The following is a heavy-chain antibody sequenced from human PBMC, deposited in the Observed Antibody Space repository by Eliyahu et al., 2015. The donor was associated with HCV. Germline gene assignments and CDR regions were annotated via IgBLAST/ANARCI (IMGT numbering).Heavy chain of an antibody. D-gene: IGHD1-1*01. J-gene: IGHJ3*02. CDR2: INSDGRDI. CDR3: ARDFVEKDAFDI. CDR1: EFSLSSYW. V-gene: IGHV3-74*01. Sequence: EARLVESGGGLVQPGGSLRLSXAAXEFSLSSYWIHWVRQAPGKGAGWVSRINSDGRDIGYADFVKGRFTVSRDNAKNTVYLQVNSLRVEDTAVYYCARDFVEKDAFDIWGQGTMVTVSS.